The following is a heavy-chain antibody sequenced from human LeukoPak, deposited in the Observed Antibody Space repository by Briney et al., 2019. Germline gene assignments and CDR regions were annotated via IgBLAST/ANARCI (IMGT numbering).Heavy chain of an antibody. D-gene: IGHD3-3*01. CDR2: MYTSGNT. CDR1: GGSISSGGCY. J-gene: IGHJ4*02. Sequence: TSETLSLTCTVSGGSISSGGCYWSWIRQPAGKGLEWIGRMYTSGNTNYNPSLKSRVTISVDTSKNQFSLKLSSVTAADTAVYYCARRYNFWSGYPPPLDYWGQGTLVTVSS. V-gene: IGHV4-61*02. CDR3: ARRYNFWSGYPPPLDY.